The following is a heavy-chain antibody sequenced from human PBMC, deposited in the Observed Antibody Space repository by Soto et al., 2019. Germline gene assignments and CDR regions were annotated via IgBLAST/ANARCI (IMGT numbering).Heavy chain of an antibody. D-gene: IGHD3-10*01. V-gene: IGHV1-69*13. J-gene: IGHJ6*02. CDR3: AKYYYVSGSRIYGLDV. CDR2: IIPIFGTA. CDR1: GGTFSSYA. Sequence: VKVSCKASGGTFSSYAISWVRQAPGQGLEWMGGIIPIFGTANYAQKFQGRVTITADESTSTAYMELNSLRAEDTAVYYCAKYYYVSGSRIYGLDVWGQGTTVTVSS.